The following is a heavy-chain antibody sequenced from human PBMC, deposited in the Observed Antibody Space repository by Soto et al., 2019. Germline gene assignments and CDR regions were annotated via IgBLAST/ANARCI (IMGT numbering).Heavy chain of an antibody. CDR3: AKDWCSGTTCYCLEN. CDR1: GFTFSSYA. D-gene: IGHD1-7*01. V-gene: IGHV3-23*01. J-gene: IGHJ4*02. CDR2: VSGSSGSK. Sequence: EVQLLESGGGLVQPGGSLRLSCAASGFTFSSYAMSWVRQAPGQSLERVSSVSGSSGSKSSADSVKGRFTISTDKSKSTVYLQMNSLRAEDTAVYFCAKDWCSGTTCYCLENWGQGTLVTVSS.